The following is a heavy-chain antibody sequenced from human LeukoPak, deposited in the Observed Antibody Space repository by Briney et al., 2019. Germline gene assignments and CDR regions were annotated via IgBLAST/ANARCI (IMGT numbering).Heavy chain of an antibody. Sequence: SQTLSPTCTVSGRSFSSGSYYWSWIRQPAGKGLEWIGEINHSGSTNYNPSLKSRVTISVDTSKNQFSLKLSSLTAADTAVYYCATIFGVVEYAFDIWGQGTIVTVSS. J-gene: IGHJ3*02. CDR2: INHSGST. CDR1: GRSFSSGSYY. CDR3: ATIFGVVEYAFDI. V-gene: IGHV4-61*09. D-gene: IGHD3-3*01.